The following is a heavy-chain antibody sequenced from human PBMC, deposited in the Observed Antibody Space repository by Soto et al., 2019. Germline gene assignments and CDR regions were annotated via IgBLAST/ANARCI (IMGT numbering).Heavy chain of an antibody. Sequence: SVKVSCKASGGTFSSYAISWVRQAPGQGLEWMGGIIPIFGTANYAQKFQGRVTITADESTSTAYMELSSLRSEDTAVYYCASSRGMTYYYDSSGYYYDYWGQGTLVTVSS. D-gene: IGHD3-22*01. CDR3: ASSRGMTYYYDSSGYYYDY. V-gene: IGHV1-69*13. CDR2: IIPIFGTA. J-gene: IGHJ4*02. CDR1: GGTFSSYA.